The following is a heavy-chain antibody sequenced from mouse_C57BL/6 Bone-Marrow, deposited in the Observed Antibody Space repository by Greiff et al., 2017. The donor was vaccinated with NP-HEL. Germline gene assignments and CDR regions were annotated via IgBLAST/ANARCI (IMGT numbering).Heavy chain of an antibody. V-gene: IGHV1-82*01. Sequence: VMLVESGPELVKPGASVKFSCKASGYAFSSSWMNWVKQRPGKGLEWIGRIYPGDGDTNYNGKFKGKATLTADTSSSTAYMQLTSLTSEDSAVYFCARSGSNPWFAYWGQGTLVTVSA. CDR2: IYPGDGDT. J-gene: IGHJ3*01. D-gene: IGHD2-5*01. CDR3: ARSGSNPWFAY. CDR1: GYAFSSSW.